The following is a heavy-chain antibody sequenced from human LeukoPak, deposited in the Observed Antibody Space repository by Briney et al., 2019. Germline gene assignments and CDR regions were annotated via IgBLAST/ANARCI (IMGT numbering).Heavy chain of an antibody. CDR3: ARDQVEGIAAAGTPDY. Sequence: GGSLRPSCAASGFTFSSYWMHWVRQAPGKGLVWVSRINSDGSSTSYADSVKGRFIISRDNAKNTLYLQMNSLRAEDTAVYYCARDQVEGIAAAGTPDYWGQGTLVTVSS. CDR2: INSDGSST. CDR1: GFTFSSYW. V-gene: IGHV3-74*01. D-gene: IGHD6-13*01. J-gene: IGHJ4*02.